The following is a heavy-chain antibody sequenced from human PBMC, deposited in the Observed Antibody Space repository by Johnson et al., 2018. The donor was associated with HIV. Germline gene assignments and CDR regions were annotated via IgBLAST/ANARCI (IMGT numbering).Heavy chain of an antibody. CDR2: IKQDGSEK. J-gene: IGHJ3*02. V-gene: IGHV3-7*01. CDR3: AKDVGNYWPDSFDI. CDR1: GFTFSSYW. D-gene: IGHD3-22*01. Sequence: VQLVESGGGLVQPGGSLRLSCAASGFTFSSYWMSWVRQAPGKGLEWVANIKQDGSEKYYADSVQGRFTISRDKSENTLYLQMNSLRDEDTAVYYCAKDVGNYWPDSFDIWGQGTMVTVSS.